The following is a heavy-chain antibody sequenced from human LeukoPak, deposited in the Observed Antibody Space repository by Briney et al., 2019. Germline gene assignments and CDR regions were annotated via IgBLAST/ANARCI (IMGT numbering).Heavy chain of an antibody. CDR2: INHSGST. D-gene: IGHD6-13*01. Sequence: SETLSLTCAVYGESFSGYYWSWIRQPPGKGLEWIGEINHSGSTNYNPSLKSRVTISVDTSKNQFSLKLSSVTAADTAVYYCARVYSKKFDYWGQGTLVTVSS. V-gene: IGHV4-34*01. CDR1: GESFSGYY. J-gene: IGHJ4*02. CDR3: ARVYSKKFDY.